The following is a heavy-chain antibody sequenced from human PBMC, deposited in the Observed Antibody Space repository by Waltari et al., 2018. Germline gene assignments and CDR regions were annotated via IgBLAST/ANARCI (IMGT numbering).Heavy chain of an antibody. CDR3: ARGGYYYDTLGDS. CDR1: DDSTRYSSYF. J-gene: IGHJ5*01. Sequence: LQLQESGPGLVKASETLSLNCTVSDDSTRYSSYFWGWIRQPPGKGLEWIGSVYISGTTYYNPALKGRVTRALETSKNQFSLKLKSVTAADTDVYYCARGGYYYDTLGDSWGQGTLVTVSS. D-gene: IGHD3-22*01. CDR2: VYISGTT. V-gene: IGHV4-39*07.